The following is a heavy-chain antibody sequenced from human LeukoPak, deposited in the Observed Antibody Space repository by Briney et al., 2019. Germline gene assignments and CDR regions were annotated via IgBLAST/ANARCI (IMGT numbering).Heavy chain of an antibody. CDR1: GYTFTSYD. D-gene: IGHD3-10*01. Sequence: GASVKVSCKASGYTFTSYDINWVRQATGQGLEWMGGIIPMFGTASYAQKFQGRVTITADESTSTAYMELGRLRSDDTAVYYCASGEITGFDYWGQGTLVTVSS. CDR2: IIPMFGTA. J-gene: IGHJ4*02. CDR3: ASGEITGFDY. V-gene: IGHV1-69*13.